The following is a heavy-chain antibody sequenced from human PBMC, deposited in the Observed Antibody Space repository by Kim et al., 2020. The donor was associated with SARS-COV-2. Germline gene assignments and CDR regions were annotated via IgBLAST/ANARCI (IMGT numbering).Heavy chain of an antibody. CDR2: INVGNGNS. Sequence: ASVKVSCKASGYTFTTATIHWVRQAPGQSLEWMGWINVGNGNSDYSQRFQGRVAFTKTISASTAYMELRSLRSEDTAIYYCARSRGVIPRSVFYFDLWGRGALVTVSS. CDR1: GYTFTTAT. V-gene: IGHV1-3*01. D-gene: IGHD3-10*01. J-gene: IGHJ4*02. CDR3: ARSRGVIPRSVFYFDL.